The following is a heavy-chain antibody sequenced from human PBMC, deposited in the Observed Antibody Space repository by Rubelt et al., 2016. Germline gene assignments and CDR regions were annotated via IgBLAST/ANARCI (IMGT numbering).Heavy chain of an antibody. CDR1: GGSISSSSYY. Sequence: GGSISSSSYYWGWIRQPPGKGLEWIGSIYYSGSTYYNPSRRSRVTISVDTSKNQFSLKLSSVTAADTAVYYCARDRLYGDYGAGWFDPWGQGTLVTVSS. CDR2: IYYSGST. D-gene: IGHD4-17*01. V-gene: IGHV4-39*02. CDR3: ARDRLYGDYGAGWFDP. J-gene: IGHJ5*02.